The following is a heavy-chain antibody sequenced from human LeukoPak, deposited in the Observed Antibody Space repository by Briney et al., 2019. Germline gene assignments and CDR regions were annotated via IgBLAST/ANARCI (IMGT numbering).Heavy chain of an antibody. CDR3: ARDGSGTWNDY. V-gene: IGHV1-18*01. CDR1: GGTFSSYA. Sequence: ASVKVSCKASGGTFSSYAISWVRQAPGQGLEWMGWINAYNGDTNYAQNLRGRVTVTTDTSTSTAYMELRSLRSDDTAVYYCARDGSGTWNDYWGQGTPVTVSS. J-gene: IGHJ4*02. CDR2: INAYNGDT. D-gene: IGHD3-10*01.